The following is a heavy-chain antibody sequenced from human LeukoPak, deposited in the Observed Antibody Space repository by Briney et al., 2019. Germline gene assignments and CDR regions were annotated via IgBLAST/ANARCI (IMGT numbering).Heavy chain of an antibody. D-gene: IGHD6-19*01. CDR2: IWYDGTNK. CDR1: GFTFSSYG. Sequence: PGRSLRLSCAASGFTFSSYGMHWVRQAPGKGLEWVAVIWYDGTNKYYADSVKGRFTISRDNSKNTLYLQMNSLRAEDTAVYYCARVTAASGWYGAGYYYYYGMDVWGQGTTVTVSS. J-gene: IGHJ6*02. CDR3: ARVTAASGWYGAGYYYYYGMDV. V-gene: IGHV3-33*01.